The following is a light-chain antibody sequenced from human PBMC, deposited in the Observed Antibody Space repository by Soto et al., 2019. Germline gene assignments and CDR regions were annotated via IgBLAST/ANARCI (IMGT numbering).Light chain of an antibody. J-gene: IGLJ3*02. Sequence: QSVLTQPPSVSAAPGQRVTISCIGSSSNIGAGYDVHWYQQLPGTAPKLLIYGNNNRPSGVPDRFSASKSGTSASLAITGLQAEDEADYYCQSYDTSLSGSRVFGGGTKLTVL. CDR3: QSYDTSLSGSRV. V-gene: IGLV1-40*01. CDR1: SSNIGAGYD. CDR2: GNN.